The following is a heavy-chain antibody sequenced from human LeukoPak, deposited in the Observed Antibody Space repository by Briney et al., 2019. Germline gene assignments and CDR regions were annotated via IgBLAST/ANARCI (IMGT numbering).Heavy chain of an antibody. Sequence: ASVNVSCKASGYTFTSYGISWVRQAPGQGLEWMGWISAYNGNTNYAQKLQGRVTMTTDTSTSTAYMELRSLRSDDTAVYYCARDLRYSSGWYYFDYWGQGTLVTVSS. CDR2: ISAYNGNT. D-gene: IGHD6-19*01. CDR1: GYTFTSYG. CDR3: ARDLRYSSGWYYFDY. J-gene: IGHJ4*02. V-gene: IGHV1-18*01.